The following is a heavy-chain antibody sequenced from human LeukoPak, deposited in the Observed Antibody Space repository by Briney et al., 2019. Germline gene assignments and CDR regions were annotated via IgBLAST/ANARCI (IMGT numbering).Heavy chain of an antibody. CDR2: IYPGDSDT. CDR3: ARHGHSVYHGHDAFDI. CDR1: GYSFTNYW. D-gene: IGHD5/OR15-5a*01. Sequence: GESLKISCKGSGYSFTNYWIGWVRQMPGKGLEWMGIIYPGDSDTRYSPSFQGQVTISADKSISTAYLQWSSLMASDTAMYYCARHGHSVYHGHDAFDIWGQGTMVTVSS. J-gene: IGHJ3*02. V-gene: IGHV5-51*01.